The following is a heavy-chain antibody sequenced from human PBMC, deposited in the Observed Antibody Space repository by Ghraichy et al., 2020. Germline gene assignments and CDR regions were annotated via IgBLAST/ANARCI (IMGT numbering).Heavy chain of an antibody. J-gene: IGHJ4*02. D-gene: IGHD3-3*01. V-gene: IGHV4-59*01. Sequence: SETLSLTCTVSGGSISSYYWSWIRQPPGKGLEWIGYIYYSGSTNYNPSLKSRVTISVDTSKNQFSLKLSSVTAADTAVYYCARAGVSYDFWSGYYLPSKYYFDYWGQGTLVTVSS. CDR2: IYYSGST. CDR3: ARAGVSYDFWSGYYLPSKYYFDY. CDR1: GGSISSYY.